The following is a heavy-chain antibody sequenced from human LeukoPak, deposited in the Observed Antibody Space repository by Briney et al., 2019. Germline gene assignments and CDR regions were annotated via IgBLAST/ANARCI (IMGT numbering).Heavy chain of an antibody. CDR2: INPNGGGT. CDR1: GYTFTGYY. CDR3: ARDSGSYFHDAFDI. D-gene: IGHD1-26*01. V-gene: IGHV1-2*02. Sequence: ASVKVSCKASGYTFTGYYMHWVRQAPGQGLEYMGWINPNGGGTNYAQKFQDRVTMTGDTSISTAYMELSRLKSDDTAVYYCARDSGSYFHDAFDIWGQGTMVTVSS. J-gene: IGHJ3*02.